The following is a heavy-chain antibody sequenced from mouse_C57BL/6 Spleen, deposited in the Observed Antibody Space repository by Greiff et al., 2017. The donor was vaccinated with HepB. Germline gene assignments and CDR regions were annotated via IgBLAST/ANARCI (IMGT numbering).Heavy chain of an antibody. D-gene: IGHD4-1*01. CDR1: GYTFTSYW. J-gene: IGHJ2*01. CDR3: ARRGLGDY. V-gene: IGHV1-50*01. CDR2: IDPSDSYT. Sequence: VQLQQPGAELVKPGASVKLSCKASGYTFTSYWMQWVKQRPGQGLEWIGEIDPSDSYTNYNQKFKGKATLTVDTSSSTAYMQLSILTSEDSAVYYCARRGLGDYWGQGTTLTVSS.